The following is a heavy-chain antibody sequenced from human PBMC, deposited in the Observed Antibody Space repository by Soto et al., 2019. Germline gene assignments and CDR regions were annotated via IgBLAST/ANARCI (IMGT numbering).Heavy chain of an antibody. CDR1: GGSISSYY. D-gene: IGHD3-22*01. CDR3: ARLGAYYQSLDP. J-gene: IGHJ5*02. Sequence: SETLSLTCPVSGGSISSYYLSWIRQPPGKGLEWIGYIYYSGSTTYNPSLRSRVTISVDTSKNQFSLRLSSVTAADTAVYYCARLGAYYQSLDPWGPGTLVTVSS. CDR2: IYYSGST. V-gene: IGHV4-59*08.